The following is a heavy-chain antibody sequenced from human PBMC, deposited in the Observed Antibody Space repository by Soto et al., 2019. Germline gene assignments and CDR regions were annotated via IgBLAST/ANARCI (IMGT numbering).Heavy chain of an antibody. J-gene: IGHJ6*02. CDR1: GFTFSSYS. CDR2: ISSSSSYI. V-gene: IGHV3-21*01. CDR3: ARAGYSSRGENYYGMDV. D-gene: IGHD6-13*01. Sequence: PGGSLRLSXAASGFTFSSYSMNWVRQAPGKGLEWVSSISSSSSYIYYADSVKGRFTISRDNAKNSLYLQMNSLRAEDTAVYYCARAGYSSRGENYYGMDVWGQGTTVTVSS.